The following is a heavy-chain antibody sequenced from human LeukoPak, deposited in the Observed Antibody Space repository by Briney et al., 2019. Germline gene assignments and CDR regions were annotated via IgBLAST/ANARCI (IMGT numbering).Heavy chain of an antibody. Sequence: GGSLRLSCVASGFTFSSYWMSWVRQAPGNGLEWVANIKQDGSEKYYVDSVKGRFTISRDNAKNSLYLQMNSLRAEDTAVYYCARDRWYMDVWGKGTTVTVSS. CDR2: IKQDGSEK. D-gene: IGHD4-23*01. J-gene: IGHJ6*03. CDR1: GFTFSSYW. V-gene: IGHV3-7*01. CDR3: ARDRWYMDV.